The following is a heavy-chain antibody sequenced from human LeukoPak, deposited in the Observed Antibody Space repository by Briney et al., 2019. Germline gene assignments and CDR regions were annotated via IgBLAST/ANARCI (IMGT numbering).Heavy chain of an antibody. CDR1: GFTFDDYA. CDR3: AKGSSGWYFDAFDI. D-gene: IGHD6-19*01. CDR2: ISWNSGSI. Sequence: GGSLRLSCAASGFTFDDYAMHWVRQAPGKGLEWVSGISWNSGSIGYADSVKGRFTISRDNAKNSLYLQMNSLRAEDTALYYCAKGSSGWYFDAFDIWGQGTMVTVSS. V-gene: IGHV3-9*01. J-gene: IGHJ3*02.